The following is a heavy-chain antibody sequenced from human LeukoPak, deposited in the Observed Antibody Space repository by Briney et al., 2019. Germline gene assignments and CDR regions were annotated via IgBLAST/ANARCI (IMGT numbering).Heavy chain of an antibody. J-gene: IGHJ4*02. D-gene: IGHD6-6*01. CDR3: ARSPARASSHIDY. CDR1: GGSISSYY. CDR2: INHSGST. V-gene: IGHV4-34*01. Sequence: PSETLSLTCTVSGGSISSYYWSWIRQPPGKGLEWIGEINHSGSTNYNPSLKSRVTISVDTSKNQFSLKLSSVTAADTAVYYCARSPARASSHIDYWGQGTLVTVSS.